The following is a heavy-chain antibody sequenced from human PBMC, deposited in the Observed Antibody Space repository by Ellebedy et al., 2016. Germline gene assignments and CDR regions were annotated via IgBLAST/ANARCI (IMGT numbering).Heavy chain of an antibody. J-gene: IGHJ4*02. CDR3: ARGQLDSGGYFDY. CDR1: GFTFSSYS. Sequence: GESLKISXAASGFTFSSYSMNWVRQAPGKGLEWVAVIWYDGSNKYYADSVKGRFTISRDNAKNSLYLQMNSLRDEDTAVYYCARGQLDSGGYFDYWGQGTLVTVSS. CDR2: IWYDGSNK. D-gene: IGHD1-1*01. V-gene: IGHV3-33*08.